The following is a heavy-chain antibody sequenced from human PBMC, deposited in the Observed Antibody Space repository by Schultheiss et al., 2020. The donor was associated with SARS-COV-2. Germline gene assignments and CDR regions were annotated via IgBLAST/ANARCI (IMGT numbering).Heavy chain of an antibody. CDR1: GGTFSSYA. D-gene: IGHD2-2*01. Sequence: SVKVSCKASGGTFSSYAISWVRQAPGQGLEWMGGIIPIFGTANYAQKFQGRVTITADKSTSTAYMELSSLRSEDTAVYYCARGVVPAAGVDYWGQGTLVTVSS. V-gene: IGHV1-69*06. CDR3: ARGVVPAAGVDY. J-gene: IGHJ4*02. CDR2: IIPIFGTA.